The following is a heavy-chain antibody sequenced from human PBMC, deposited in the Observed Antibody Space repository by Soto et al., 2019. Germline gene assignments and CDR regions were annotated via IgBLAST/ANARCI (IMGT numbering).Heavy chain of an antibody. Sequence: QVQLVESGGGVVQPGRSLGLSCAASGFTFNSYGMHWVRQAPGKGLEWVAVISYDGSNKYYAGSVKGRFTISRDNSKNTLFLQMNSLRAEDTAVYYCVKERMEQYQVLPFFEYWGQGTLVIVSS. J-gene: IGHJ4*02. CDR1: GFTFNSYG. CDR3: VKERMEQYQVLPFFEY. V-gene: IGHV3-30*18. D-gene: IGHD2-2*01. CDR2: ISYDGSNK.